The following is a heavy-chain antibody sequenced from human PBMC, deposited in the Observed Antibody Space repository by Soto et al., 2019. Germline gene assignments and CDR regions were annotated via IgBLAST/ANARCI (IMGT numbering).Heavy chain of an antibody. CDR2: ITGTGGNT. J-gene: IGHJ6*02. D-gene: IGHD2-15*01. CDR1: GFPLSTYG. CDR3: ARIRGCWYGLDV. Sequence: EVQLLESGGGLVQPGGSLRLSCAASGFPLSTYGMTWVRQAPGKGLEWVSAITGTGGNTYYVASVKGRFTSSRDNSKNMLYLQVNSLRVEDPAVYYCARIRGCWYGLDVWGQGTKVTVSS. V-gene: IGHV3-23*01.